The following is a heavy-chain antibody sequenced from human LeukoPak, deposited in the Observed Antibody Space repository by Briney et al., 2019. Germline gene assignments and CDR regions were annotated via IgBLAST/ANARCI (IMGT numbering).Heavy chain of an antibody. D-gene: IGHD6-13*01. CDR1: GFTFSSHW. CDR2: INSDGSSP. CDR3: ARVPRGVRYSSSWSGYIDY. V-gene: IGHV3-74*01. Sequence: GGPLRLSCAASGFTFSSHWMHWVRQGPGKGLVWVSRINSDGSSPTYEDSVKGRFTISRDNAKNTLYLQMKSLRAEDTAVYYCARVPRGVRYSSSWSGYIDYWGQGTLVTVYS. J-gene: IGHJ4*02.